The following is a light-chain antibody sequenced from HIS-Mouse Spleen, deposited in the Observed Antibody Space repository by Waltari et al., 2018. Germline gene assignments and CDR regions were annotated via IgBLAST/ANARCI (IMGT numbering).Light chain of an antibody. CDR2: YKSDSDK. V-gene: IGLV5-45*03. CDR3: MIWHSSAWV. J-gene: IGLJ3*02. Sequence: QAVLTHPSSLSSSPGASASPTCTSLSGSNVGTDKIHWDQHKPGSPPPSLLRYKSDSDKQQCSGVPSRFSGSKDASANAGILLISELQSEDEADYYCMIWHSSAWVFGGGTKLTVL. CDR1: SGSNVGTDK.